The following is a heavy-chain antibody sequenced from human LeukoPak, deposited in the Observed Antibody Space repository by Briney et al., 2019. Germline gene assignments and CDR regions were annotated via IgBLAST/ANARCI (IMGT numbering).Heavy chain of an antibody. J-gene: IGHJ6*02. Sequence: PSETLSLTCTVSGGSISTFYWSWIRQPPGKGLEWIGCIYYSGSTNYNPSLKSRLTISVDTSKNQFSLKLSSVTAADTAVYYCARDRDIGTYYCYYGMDVWGQGTTVTVSS. CDR2: IYYSGST. D-gene: IGHD2-15*01. V-gene: IGHV4-59*01. CDR1: GGSISTFY. CDR3: ARDRDIGTYYCYYGMDV.